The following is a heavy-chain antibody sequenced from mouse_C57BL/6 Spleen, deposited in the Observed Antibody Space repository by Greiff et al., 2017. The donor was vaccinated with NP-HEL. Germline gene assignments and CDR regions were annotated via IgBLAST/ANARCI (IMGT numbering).Heavy chain of an antibody. J-gene: IGHJ3*01. V-gene: IGHV1-69*01. Sequence: QVQLQQPGAELVMPGASVKLSCKASGYTFTSYWMHWVKQRPGQGLEWIGEIDPSDSYTNYNQKFKGKFTLTVDKSSSTAYMQLSSLTSEDSAVYYCASGYGSSPFAYWGQGTLVTVSA. CDR1: GYTFTSYW. CDR2: IDPSDSYT. D-gene: IGHD1-1*01. CDR3: ASGYGSSPFAY.